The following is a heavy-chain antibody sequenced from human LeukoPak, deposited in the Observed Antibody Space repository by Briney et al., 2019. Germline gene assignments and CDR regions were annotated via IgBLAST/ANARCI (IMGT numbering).Heavy chain of an antibody. Sequence: GGSLRLSCAVSGITLSNSGMSWGRQAPGKGLEWVAGIRDSGGRTNYADSGKGRFTISRENPKNTLYLQMHSLRAEDTAVYFCAKRGIVIRAVIIVGFHKEAYYFDYWGQGALVTVSS. CDR3: AKRGIVIRAVIIVGFHKEAYYFDY. V-gene: IGHV3-23*01. CDR2: IRDSGGRT. CDR1: GITLSNSG. D-gene: IGHD3-10*01. J-gene: IGHJ4*02.